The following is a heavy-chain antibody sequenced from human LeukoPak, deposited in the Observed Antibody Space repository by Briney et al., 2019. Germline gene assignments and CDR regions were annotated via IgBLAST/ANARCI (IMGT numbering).Heavy chain of an antibody. CDR1: GGSISSYY. Sequence: SETLSLTCTVSGGSISSYYWSWIRQPPGKGLEWIGFVHHSGSTNYNPSLKSRVTISADTSKNQFSLKLTSATAADTAVYYCARDAGKFYSDSSNHYYRGSFDFWGQGTLVTVSS. J-gene: IGHJ4*02. CDR3: ARDAGKFYSDSSNHYYRGSFDF. CDR2: VHHSGST. D-gene: IGHD3-22*01. V-gene: IGHV4-59*01.